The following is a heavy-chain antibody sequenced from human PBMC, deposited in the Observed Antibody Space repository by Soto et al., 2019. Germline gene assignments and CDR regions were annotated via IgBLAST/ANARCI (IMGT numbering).Heavy chain of an antibody. V-gene: IGHV1-3*01. D-gene: IGHD5-18*01. CDR1: GCTFTSYA. CDR3: ACDGSQYSYAWVVKARYTWVDP. CDR2: INAGNGNT. Sequence: AAVKVSCKASGCTFTSYAMHWVRQAPGQRREWMGWINAGNGNTKYSQKFQGRDTITRDTSASTAYMELSSLRYQDTAVYSGACDGSQYSYAWVVKARYTWVDPWGQGTRVTVS. J-gene: IGHJ5*02.